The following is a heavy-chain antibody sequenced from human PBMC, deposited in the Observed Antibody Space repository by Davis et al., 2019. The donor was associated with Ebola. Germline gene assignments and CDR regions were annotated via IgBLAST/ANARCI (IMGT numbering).Heavy chain of an antibody. CDR2: IDPSDSYT. V-gene: IGHV5-10-1*01. D-gene: IGHD6-6*01. CDR3: ARHRTAARHYYYYYYMDV. Sequence: GESLKISCKGSGYSFTSYWISWVRQMPGKGLEWMGRIDPSDSYTNYSPSFQGHVTISADKSISTAYLQWSSLKASDTAMYYCARHRTAARHYYYYYYMDVWGKGTTVTVSS. CDR1: GYSFTSYW. J-gene: IGHJ6*03.